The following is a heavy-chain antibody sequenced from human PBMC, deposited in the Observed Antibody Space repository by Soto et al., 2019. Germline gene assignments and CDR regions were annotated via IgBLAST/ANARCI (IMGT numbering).Heavy chain of an antibody. V-gene: IGHV3-21*01. J-gene: IGHJ4*02. Sequence: VGSLRLSCAASGFTFSSYSMNWVRQAPGKGLEWVSSISSSSSYIYYADSVKGRFTISRDNAKNSLYLQMNSLRAEDTAVYYCARDRPLVLAGKSPFDYWGQGTLVTVSS. CDR3: ARDRPLVLAGKSPFDY. CDR1: GFTFSSYS. CDR2: ISSSSSYI. D-gene: IGHD6-13*01.